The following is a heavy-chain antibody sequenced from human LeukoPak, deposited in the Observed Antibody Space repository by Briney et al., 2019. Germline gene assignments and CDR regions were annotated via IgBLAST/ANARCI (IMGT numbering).Heavy chain of an antibody. V-gene: IGHV3-43*01. Sequence: GGSLRLSCVASGFTFGDYTMHWVRQAPGKGLEWVSVSAWDDGRTHYADSVKGRFTISRDNIKNCLYLRMDSLRPDDTALYFCAREIVSGPLDYWGQGTVVTVSS. D-gene: IGHD5-12*01. J-gene: IGHJ4*02. CDR1: GFTFGDYT. CDR2: SAWDDGRT. CDR3: AREIVSGPLDY.